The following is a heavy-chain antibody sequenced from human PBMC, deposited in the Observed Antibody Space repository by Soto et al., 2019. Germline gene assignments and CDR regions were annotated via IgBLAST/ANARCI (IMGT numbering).Heavy chain of an antibody. CDR3: ARSAIATHWFFDL. V-gene: IGHV4-34*01. D-gene: IGHD5-18*01. J-gene: IGHJ2*01. CDR2: INHSGGT. CDR1: GGSFSGHY. Sequence: SETLSLTCAVYGGSFSGHYWTWIRQPPGKGLEWIGEINHSGGTYHNPSLKSHVTISVDTSKDQFSLELTSVTAADTALYYCARSAIATHWFFDLWGRGTLVTVSS.